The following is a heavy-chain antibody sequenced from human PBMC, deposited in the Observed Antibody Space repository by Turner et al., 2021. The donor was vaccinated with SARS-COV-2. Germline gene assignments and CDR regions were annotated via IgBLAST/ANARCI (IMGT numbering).Heavy chain of an antibody. Sequence: QLQLHESGPGQVKPSETLSLTCTVSGGSISSSSYYWGGIRQPPGKGLEWIGSIYYSGSTYYNQSLKSRVTISVDTSKNQFSLKLSSVTAADTAVYYCARRRFMSGYSFDYWGQGTLVTVSS. CDR3: ARRRFMSGYSFDY. V-gene: IGHV4-39*01. J-gene: IGHJ4*02. CDR2: IYYSGST. CDR1: GGSISSSSYY. D-gene: IGHD3-3*01.